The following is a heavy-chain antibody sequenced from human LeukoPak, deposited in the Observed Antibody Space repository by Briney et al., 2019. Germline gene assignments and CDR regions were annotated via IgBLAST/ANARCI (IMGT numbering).Heavy chain of an antibody. CDR3: ASAGYSYGLPPLYYFDY. Sequence: SETLSLTCAVYGGSFSDYYWNWIRQPPGKGLEWIGEINHSGSTNYNPSLKSRVTISVDTSKNQFSLKLSSVTAADTAVYYCASAGYSYGLPPLYYFDYWGQGTLVTVSS. J-gene: IGHJ4*02. CDR2: INHSGST. D-gene: IGHD5-18*01. V-gene: IGHV4-34*01. CDR1: GGSFSDYY.